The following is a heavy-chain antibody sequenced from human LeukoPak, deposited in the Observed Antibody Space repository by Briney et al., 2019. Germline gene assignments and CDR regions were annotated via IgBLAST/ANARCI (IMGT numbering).Heavy chain of an antibody. V-gene: IGHV4-34*01. CDR1: GGSFSGYY. CDR2: INHSGST. CDR3: ARTLPKAHYCSGGSCYFHPYNWFDP. J-gene: IGHJ5*02. Sequence: SETLSLTCAVYGGSFSGYYWSWIRQPPGKGLEWIGEINHSGSTNYNPSLKSRVTISVDTSKNQFSLKLSSVTAADTAVYYCARTLPKAHYCSGGSCYFHPYNWFDPWGQGTLVTVSS. D-gene: IGHD2-15*01.